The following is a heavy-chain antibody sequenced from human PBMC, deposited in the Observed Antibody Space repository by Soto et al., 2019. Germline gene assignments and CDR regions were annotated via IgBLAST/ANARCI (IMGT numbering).Heavy chain of an antibody. CDR2: VNSDGSIT. CDR3: ARDE. V-gene: IGHV3-74*01. Sequence: PGGSLRLSCAGSGFDFSNAWMHWVRQVPGKGLVWISHVNSDGSITTYADSVKGRFTISRDNAKNSLYLQMNSLRAEDTAMYYCARDEWGQGTLVTVSS. J-gene: IGHJ4*02. CDR1: GFDFSNAW.